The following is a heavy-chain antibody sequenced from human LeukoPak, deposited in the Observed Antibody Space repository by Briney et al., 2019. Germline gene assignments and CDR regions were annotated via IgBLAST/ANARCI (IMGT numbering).Heavy chain of an antibody. J-gene: IGHJ4*02. V-gene: IGHV1-69*01. Sequence: GSSVKVSCKASGGTFSSYAFSWVRQAPGQGLEWMGGIIPIVGTTNYAQMFQGRVTITADESTSTAYMELSSLRSEDTAVYYRVRGGYYYDSSGYSHLPDYWGQGTLVTVSA. CDR3: VRGGYYYDSSGYSHLPDY. CDR2: IIPIVGTT. D-gene: IGHD3-22*01. CDR1: GGTFSSYA.